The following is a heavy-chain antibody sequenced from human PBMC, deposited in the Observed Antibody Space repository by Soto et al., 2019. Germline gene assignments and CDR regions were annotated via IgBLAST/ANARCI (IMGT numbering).Heavy chain of an antibody. CDR3: ARGNDILTGYTPGAFDI. J-gene: IGHJ3*02. Sequence: SETLSLTCTVSVDFISSGGYYWSWIRQHPGKGLEWIGYIYYSGSTYYNPSLKSRVTISVDTSKNQFSLKLSSVTAADTAVYYCARGNDILTGYTPGAFDIRGQGTMVTVSS. D-gene: IGHD3-9*01. CDR2: IYYSGST. CDR1: VDFISSGGYY. V-gene: IGHV4-31*03.